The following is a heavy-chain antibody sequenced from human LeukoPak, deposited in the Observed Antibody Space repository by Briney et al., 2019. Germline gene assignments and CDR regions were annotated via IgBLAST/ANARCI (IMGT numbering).Heavy chain of an antibody. V-gene: IGHV1-18*01. D-gene: IGHD1-26*01. CDR1: GYTFTSYG. J-gene: IGHJ4*02. CDR2: ISAYNGNT. CDR3: ARGGSYYAASTTFWIY. Sequence: ASVKVSCKASGYTFTSYGISWVRQAPGRGLEWMGWISAYNGNTNYAQKLQGRVTMTTDTSTSTAYMELRSLRSDDTAVYYCARGGSYYAASTTFWIYWGQGTLVTVSS.